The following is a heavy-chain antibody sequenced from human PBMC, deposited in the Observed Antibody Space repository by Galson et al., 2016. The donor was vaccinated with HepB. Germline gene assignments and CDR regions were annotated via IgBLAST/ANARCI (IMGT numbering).Heavy chain of an antibody. CDR2: INPITGDT. CDR3: ARDLSSGHDDDY. J-gene: IGHJ4*02. V-gene: IGHV1-2*02. Sequence: SVKVSCKASAYIFTGYYIYWVRQAPGQGLEWMGWINPITGDTKYAQRFQGRVTMTRDTSINTAYIELNGLRSNDTAIYYCARDLSSGHDDDYWGKGTLVTVSS. CDR1: AYIFTGYY. D-gene: IGHD3-22*01.